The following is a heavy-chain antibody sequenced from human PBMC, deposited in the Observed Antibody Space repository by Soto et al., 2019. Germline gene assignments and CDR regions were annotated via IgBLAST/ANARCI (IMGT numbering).Heavy chain of an antibody. CDR1: GGSVSSGSYY. D-gene: IGHD3-22*01. V-gene: IGHV4-61*01. CDR2: IYYSGST. CDR3: ARGGGYYYDSSGYFAY. Sequence: KPSETLSLTCTVSGGSVSSGSYYWSWIRQPPGKGLEWIGYIYYSGSTNYNPSLKSRVTISVDTSKNQFSLKLSSVTAADTAVYYCARGGGYYYDSSGYFAYWGQGTLVTVSS. J-gene: IGHJ4*02.